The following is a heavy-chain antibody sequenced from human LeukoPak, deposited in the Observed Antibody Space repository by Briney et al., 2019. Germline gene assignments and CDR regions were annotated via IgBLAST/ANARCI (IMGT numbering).Heavy chain of an antibody. CDR1: GYTFTSYY. Sequence: ASVKISCKVSGYTFTSYYMHWVRQAPGQGLEWMGIINPSGGSTSYAQKFQGRVTMTRDTSTSTVYMEMSSLRSEDTAVYYCARDMTYYYDSSGSPSTYFDYWGQGTLVTVSS. CDR3: ARDMTYYYDSSGSPSTYFDY. D-gene: IGHD3-22*01. V-gene: IGHV1-46*01. CDR2: INPSGGST. J-gene: IGHJ4*02.